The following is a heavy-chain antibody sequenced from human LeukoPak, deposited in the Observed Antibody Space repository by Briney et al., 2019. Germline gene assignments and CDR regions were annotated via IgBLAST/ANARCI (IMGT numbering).Heavy chain of an antibody. CDR2: INPNSGGT. J-gene: IGHJ4*02. CDR3: ARSRMAVAGTCY. Sequence: ASVKVSCKASGYTFTGYYMHWVRQAPGQGLEWMGWINPNSGGTNYAQKFQGRVTMTRDTSISTAYMELSRLRSDDTAVYYCARSRMAVAGTCYWGQGTLVTVSS. CDR1: GYTFTGYY. V-gene: IGHV1-2*02. D-gene: IGHD6-19*01.